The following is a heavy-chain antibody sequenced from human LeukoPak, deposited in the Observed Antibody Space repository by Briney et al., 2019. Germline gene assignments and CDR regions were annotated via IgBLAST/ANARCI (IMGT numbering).Heavy chain of an antibody. CDR3: AVSNWMDP. Sequence: PGGSLRLSCAASGFSLTDSTMHWVRQASGKGLEWVGRVRNRAHRHATGYSVSVNGRFTISRDNAKNTLHLQMDSLTVEDTAVYYCAVSNWMDPWGQGTLVTVSS. CDR2: VRNRAHRHAT. V-gene: IGHV3-73*01. D-gene: IGHD6-19*01. J-gene: IGHJ5*02. CDR1: GFSLTDST.